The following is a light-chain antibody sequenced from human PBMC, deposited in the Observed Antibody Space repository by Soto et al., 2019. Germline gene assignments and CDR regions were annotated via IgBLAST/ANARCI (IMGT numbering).Light chain of an antibody. V-gene: IGKV3-15*01. Sequence: EIVMTQSPATLSVSPGERATLSCRASQSVSSNLAWYQQKPGQAPRLLIYGASTRATGIPARFSGSGSGTEFTLTISSLQSEDFAAYYCQQYTNWPPLTFGGGTKVDI. J-gene: IGKJ4*01. CDR3: QQYTNWPPLT. CDR2: GAS. CDR1: QSVSSN.